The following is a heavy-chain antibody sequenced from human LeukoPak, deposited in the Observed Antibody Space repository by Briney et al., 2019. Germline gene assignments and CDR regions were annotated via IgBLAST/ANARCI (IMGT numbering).Heavy chain of an antibody. CDR1: GFTVSSNY. CDR3: AKSAPRSSSGNLPFDY. V-gene: IGHV3-53*01. J-gene: IGHJ4*02. Sequence: PGGSLTLSCAASGFTVSSNYMSWVRQPPGKGLEWVSVIYSGGSTYYADSVKGRFTISRNNSKNTLYLQMNSLRAEDTAVYYCAKSAPRSSSGNLPFDYWGQGTLVTVSS. CDR2: IYSGGST. D-gene: IGHD4-23*01.